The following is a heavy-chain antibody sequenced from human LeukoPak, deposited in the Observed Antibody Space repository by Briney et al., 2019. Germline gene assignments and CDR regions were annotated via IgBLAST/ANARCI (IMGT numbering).Heavy chain of an antibody. V-gene: IGHV1-18*01. D-gene: IGHD3-3*01. CDR3: ARQGPYYDFWSGYYRSYYYYMDV. CDR1: GYTFTSYG. CDR2: ISAYNGNT. J-gene: IGHJ6*03. Sequence: ASVKVSCKASGYTFTSYGISWVRQAPGQGLEGMGWISAYNGNTNYAQKLQGRVTMTTDTSTSTAYMELRSLRSDDTAVYYCARQGPYYDFWSGYYRSYYYYMDVWGKGTTVTVSS.